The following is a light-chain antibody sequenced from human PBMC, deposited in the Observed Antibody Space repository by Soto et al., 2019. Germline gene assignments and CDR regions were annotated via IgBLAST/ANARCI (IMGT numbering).Light chain of an antibody. CDR2: STS. V-gene: IGLV7-43*01. CDR3: LLFYAGAWV. J-gene: IGLJ3*02. Sequence: QAVVTQEPSLTVSPGGTVTLTCASSTGAVTSGYYPNWFQQKPGQAPRALIYSTSIKHSLTPARFSGSLLGGKAALTLSGVQPEDEAEYYCLLFYAGAWVFGGGTKLTVL. CDR1: TGAVTSGYY.